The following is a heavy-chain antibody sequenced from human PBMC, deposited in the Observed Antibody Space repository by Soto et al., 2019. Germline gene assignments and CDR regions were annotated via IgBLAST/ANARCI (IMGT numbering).Heavy chain of an antibody. CDR1: GFTFNTYS. V-gene: IGHV3-48*02. J-gene: IGHJ4*02. Sequence: EVQLVESGGGLVQPGGSLRLSCAASGFTFNTYSMNWVRQAPGKGLEWVSYISSSSNTISYADSVKGRFTISRDNAKNSLYLQTNSLRDEDTAVYYCARRAPRGYFEYWGKGTLVTVSS. D-gene: IGHD3-16*01. CDR2: ISSSSNTI. CDR3: ARRAPRGYFEY.